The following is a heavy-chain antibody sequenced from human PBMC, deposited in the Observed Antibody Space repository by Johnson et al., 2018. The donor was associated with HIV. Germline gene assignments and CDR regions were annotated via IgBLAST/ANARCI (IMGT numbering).Heavy chain of an antibody. CDR2: IYSGGST. CDR3: ARGIAAAAMTLHAFDI. Sequence: VQLVESGGALVKPGGSLRLSCAASGFTFSDYYMSWIRQSPGKGLEWVSVIYSGGSTYYADSVKGRFIISRDNSKNTLNLQMNSLRAEDTAVYYCARGIAAAAMTLHAFDIWGQGAVVTVPS. D-gene: IGHD6-13*01. J-gene: IGHJ3*02. CDR1: GFTFSDYY. V-gene: IGHV3-66*01.